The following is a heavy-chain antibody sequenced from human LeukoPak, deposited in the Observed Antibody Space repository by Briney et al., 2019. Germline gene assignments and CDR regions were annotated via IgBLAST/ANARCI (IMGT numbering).Heavy chain of an antibody. CDR3: AKDLAVGTAPRVYAFDV. CDR1: GFTFYNYA. V-gene: IGHV3-9*01. J-gene: IGHJ3*01. Sequence: LTLSCTASGFTFYNYALHWVRQVPGKGLEWVGGANSDSSTIAYGDSVKGRFTIFIDNDRNSLYLQMNGLRAEDTAFYYCAKDLAVGTAPRVYAFDVWGQGTMVTVS. D-gene: IGHD1-14*01. CDR2: ANSDSSTI.